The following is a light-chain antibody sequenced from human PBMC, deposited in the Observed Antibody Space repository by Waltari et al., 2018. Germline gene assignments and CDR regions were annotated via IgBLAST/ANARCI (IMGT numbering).Light chain of an antibody. CDR3: DCWDSSGTQRI. CDR1: ILLSYY. V-gene: IGLV3-19*02. CDR2: GNK. J-gene: IGLJ2*01. Sequence: KLTQDPAVSVALGQTVKITCQGSILLSYYASWYQQKPGQAPVRVLYGNKNRPSGIPERFSGSGSGRTSTLTISGARMEDEAEYYCDCWDSSGTQRIFGGGTRLTVL.